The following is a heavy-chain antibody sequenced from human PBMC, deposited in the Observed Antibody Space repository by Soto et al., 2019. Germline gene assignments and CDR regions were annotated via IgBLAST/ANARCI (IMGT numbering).Heavy chain of an antibody. D-gene: IGHD2-2*01. Sequence: QVQLVQSGAEVKKPGSSVKVSCKASGGTFSSYAISWVRQAPGQGLEWMGGIIPIFGTENYAQKFQGRVTITADESTSTAYMELSSLRSEDTAVYYCARHDCISSSCYYYYYYGMDVWGQGTTVTVSS. J-gene: IGHJ6*02. CDR2: IIPIFGTE. CDR1: GGTFSSYA. V-gene: IGHV1-69*12. CDR3: ARHDCISSSCYYYYYYGMDV.